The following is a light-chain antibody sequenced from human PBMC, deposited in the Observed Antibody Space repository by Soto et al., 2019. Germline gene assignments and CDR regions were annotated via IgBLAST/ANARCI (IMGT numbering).Light chain of an antibody. V-gene: IGKV1-5*03. CDR2: KAS. CDR1: QTISSW. CDR3: QQYDGAST. Sequence: DIQVSQSPSTLYGSVGDRVTMTCRASQTISSWLAWYQQKPGKAPKLLIYKASTLKSGVPSRFSGSGSGTEFTLTISSLQPDDFATYYCQQYDGASTFGHGTNVDIK. J-gene: IGKJ3*01.